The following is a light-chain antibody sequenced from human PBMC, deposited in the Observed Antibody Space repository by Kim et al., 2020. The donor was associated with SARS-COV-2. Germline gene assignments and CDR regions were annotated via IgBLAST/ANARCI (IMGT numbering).Light chain of an antibody. CDR2: DAI. V-gene: IGKV3-15*01. Sequence: APGDRATLSCRASQGVNSNLAWYQQKPGQAPRLLIYDAIIRAAGIPARFSGSGSGTEFTLTISSLQSEDFAVYHCQQDNNWFALSFGGGTKVDIK. J-gene: IGKJ4*01. CDR1: QGVNSN. CDR3: QQDNNWFALS.